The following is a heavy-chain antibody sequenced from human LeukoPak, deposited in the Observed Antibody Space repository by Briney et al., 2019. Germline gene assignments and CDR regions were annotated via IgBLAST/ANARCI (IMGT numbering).Heavy chain of an antibody. Sequence: PGGSLRLSCAASGFTFDDYAMPWVRQAPGKGLEWVSGISWNSGSIGYADSVKGRFTISRDNAKNSLYLQMNSLRAEDTALYYCAKANSGSYLYYFDYWGQGTLVTVSS. J-gene: IGHJ4*02. V-gene: IGHV3-9*01. CDR1: GFTFDDYA. CDR3: AKANSGSYLYYFDY. D-gene: IGHD1-26*01. CDR2: ISWNSGSI.